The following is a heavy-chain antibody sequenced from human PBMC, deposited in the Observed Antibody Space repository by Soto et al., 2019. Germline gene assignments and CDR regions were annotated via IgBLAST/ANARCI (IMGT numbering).Heavy chain of an antibody. CDR2: IYYSGST. CDR3: ARRRAAAGRSWFDP. J-gene: IGHJ5*02. V-gene: IGHV4-39*01. Sequence: SETLSLTCTVSGGSISSSSYYWGWIRQPPGKGLEWIGSIYYSGSTYYNPSLKSRVTISVDTSKNQFSLKLSSVTAADTAVYYCARRRAAAGRSWFDPWGQGTLVTVYS. CDR1: GGSISSSSYY. D-gene: IGHD6-13*01.